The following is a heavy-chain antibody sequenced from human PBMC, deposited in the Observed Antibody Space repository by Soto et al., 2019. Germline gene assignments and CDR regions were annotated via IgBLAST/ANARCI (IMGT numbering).Heavy chain of an antibody. CDR3: ARDPGPRSASIRGLGWFDP. CDR2: INRDGSEE. D-gene: IGHD2-2*01. Sequence: EMLLVESGGGLVQPGGSLRLSCVASGFTFSGYWMSWVRQAPGKGLAWVANINRDGSEEHYVDSVKGRFTISRDNAQNAVYLQMDSLRADDSAVYYSARDPGPRSASIRGLGWFDPWGQGTLVTVAS. J-gene: IGHJ5*02. V-gene: IGHV3-7*03. CDR1: GFTFSGYW.